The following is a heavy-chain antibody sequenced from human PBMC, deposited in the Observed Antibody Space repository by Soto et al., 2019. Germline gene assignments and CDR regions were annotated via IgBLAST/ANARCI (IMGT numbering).Heavy chain of an antibody. Sequence: PGESLKISGKGSGYSFAGYWIGWVRQMPGKGLDWMGVIYPGDSDTRYSPSLHGQVTISADKSISTAYLQWSSLKASDTAMYFCARLPGVRGVFDGFNVWGQGTMVTVSS. CDR3: ARLPGVRGVFDGFNV. CDR2: IYPGDSDT. V-gene: IGHV5-51*01. D-gene: IGHD3-10*01. CDR1: GYSFAGYW. J-gene: IGHJ3*01.